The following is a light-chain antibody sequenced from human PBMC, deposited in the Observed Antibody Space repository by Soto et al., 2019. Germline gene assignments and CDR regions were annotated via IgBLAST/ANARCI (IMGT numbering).Light chain of an antibody. CDR1: QSVSSY. Sequence: EILLTQSPATLSLSPGERATLSCRASQSVSSYLAWYQQKPGQAHRLLIYGASTRATGIPARFSGSASGTEFTLTFSSLQSEDFAVYYYQQYNNWLPITFGQGTRLEI. J-gene: IGKJ5*01. CDR3: QQYNNWLPIT. V-gene: IGKV3-15*01. CDR2: GAS.